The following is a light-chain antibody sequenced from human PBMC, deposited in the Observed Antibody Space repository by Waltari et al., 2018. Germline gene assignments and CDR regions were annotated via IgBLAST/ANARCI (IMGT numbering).Light chain of an antibody. CDR2: GAS. V-gene: IGKV3-15*01. CDR1: RMLSSD. J-gene: IGKJ2*01. CDR3: QQYNNWPPYT. Sequence: EIVMTQSPATLSVSPGERATLSCRASRMLSSDLAWYQQTPGQAPRLLIYGASTRATGIPARFSGSGSGTEFTLTISSLQSEDFAVYYCQQYNNWPPYTFGQGTKLEIK.